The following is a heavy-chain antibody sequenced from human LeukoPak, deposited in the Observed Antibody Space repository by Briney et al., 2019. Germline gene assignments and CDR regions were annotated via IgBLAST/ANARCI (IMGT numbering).Heavy chain of an antibody. V-gene: IGHV4-38-2*02. CDR1: GYSISSGYY. J-gene: IGHJ5*02. CDR2: IYHSGST. Sequence: PSETLSLTCTASGYSISSGYYWGWNRQPPGKGLEWIGSIYHSGSTYYNPSLKSRVTISVDTSKNQFSLKLSSVTAADTAVYYCARASIAAAGTGNWFDPWGQGTLVTVSS. D-gene: IGHD6-13*01. CDR3: ARASIAAAGTGNWFDP.